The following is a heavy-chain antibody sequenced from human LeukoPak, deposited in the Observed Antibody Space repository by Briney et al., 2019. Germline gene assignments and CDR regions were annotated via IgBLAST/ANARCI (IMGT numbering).Heavy chain of an antibody. CDR1: GFTFSSYS. V-gene: IGHV3-21*01. CDR2: ISSSSSYI. CDR3: ATYSSSWSDFDY. D-gene: IGHD6-13*01. Sequence: GGSLRLSCAASGFTFSSYSMNWVRQAPGKGLEWVSSISSSSSYIYYADSVKGRFTISRDNAKNSLYLQMNSLRAEDTAVYYRATYSSSWSDFDYWGQGTLVTVSS. J-gene: IGHJ4*02.